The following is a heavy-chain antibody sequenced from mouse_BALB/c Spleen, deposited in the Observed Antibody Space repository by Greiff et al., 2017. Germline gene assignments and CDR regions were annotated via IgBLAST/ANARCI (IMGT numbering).Heavy chain of an antibody. J-gene: IGHJ1*01. CDR1: GFTFSSYG. CDR2: ISSGGSYT. D-gene: IGHD1-1*01. Sequence: EVKVVESGGDLVKPGGSLKLSCAASGFTFSSYGMSWVRQTPDKRLEWVATISSGGSYTYYPDSVKGRFTISRDNAKNTLYLQMSSLKSEDTAMYYCARHEGRGYFDVWGAGTTVTVSS. V-gene: IGHV5-6*01. CDR3: ARHEGRGYFDV.